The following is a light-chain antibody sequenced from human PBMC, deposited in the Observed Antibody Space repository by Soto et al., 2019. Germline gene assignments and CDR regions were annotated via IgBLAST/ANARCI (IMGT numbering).Light chain of an antibody. CDR2: EVS. Sequence: QSALTQPASVSGSPGQSITISCTGTSSDIGNYNLVSWYQQRPGEAPKLMIYEVSKRPSGVSNRFSGSKSGNTASLTISGLQAEDEPHYHCYSYAVTSTFVVFGGGTKLTVL. V-gene: IGLV2-23*02. CDR3: YSYAVTSTFVV. CDR1: SSDIGNYNL. J-gene: IGLJ2*01.